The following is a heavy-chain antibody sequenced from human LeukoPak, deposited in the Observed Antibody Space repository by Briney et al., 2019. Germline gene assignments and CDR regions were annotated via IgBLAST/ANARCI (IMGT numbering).Heavy chain of an antibody. V-gene: IGHV3-48*01. CDR2: ISGSGSTI. CDR3: TGVYRGSYYFDY. CDR1: GFTFSNYW. J-gene: IGHJ4*02. D-gene: IGHD4-11*01. Sequence: SGGSLRLSCAASGFTFSNYWMHWVRQAPGKGLEWVSFISGSGSTIHFADSVKGRFTISRDNSKNTLYLQMNSLRAEDTAVYYCTGVYRGSYYFDYWGQGTLVTVSS.